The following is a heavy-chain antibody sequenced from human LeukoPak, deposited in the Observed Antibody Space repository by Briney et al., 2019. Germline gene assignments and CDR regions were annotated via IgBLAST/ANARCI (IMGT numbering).Heavy chain of an antibody. J-gene: IGHJ4*02. CDR2: ISGSGDNT. D-gene: IGHD2-21*02. V-gene: IGHV3-23*01. CDR1: GFTFSNYA. CDR3: AKDFVVVPGNVNYFDY. Sequence: GGSLRLSCAASGFTFSNYAMSWVRQAPGKGLEWVLAISGSGDNTYYADSVKGRFTVSRDNSKNTLYVQMKSLRAEDTAVYYCAKDFVVVPGNVNYFDYWGQGTLVTVSS.